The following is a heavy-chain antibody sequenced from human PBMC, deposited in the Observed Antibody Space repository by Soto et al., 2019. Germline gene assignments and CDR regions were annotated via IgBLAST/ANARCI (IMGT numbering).Heavy chain of an antibody. CDR1: GCKYSGHA. CDR2: ISGSGGST. CDR3: AKDKLGSGYYVAV. D-gene: IGHD3-22*01. J-gene: IGHJ1*01. Sequence: GYLSLLGAASGCKYSGHAVSWVRQVPGKGLEWVSAISGSGGSTYYADSVKGRFTISRDNSKNTLYLQMNSLRAEDTAVYYCAKDKLGSGYYVAVWGQGTLVTFSS. V-gene: IGHV3-23*01.